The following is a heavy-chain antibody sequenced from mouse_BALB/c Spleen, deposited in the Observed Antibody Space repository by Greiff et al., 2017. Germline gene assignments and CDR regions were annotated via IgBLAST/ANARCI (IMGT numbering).Heavy chain of an antibody. J-gene: IGHJ4*01. CDR2: IDPANGNT. D-gene: IGHD1-1*01. CDR3: ALRSGY. Sequence: EVQLQQSGAELVKPGASVKLSCTASGFNIKDTYMHWVKQRPEQGLEWIGRIDPANGNTKYDPKFQGKATITADPSSNTAYLQLSSLTSEDTAVYYCALRSGYWGQGTSVTVSS. V-gene: IGHV14-3*02. CDR1: GFNIKDTY.